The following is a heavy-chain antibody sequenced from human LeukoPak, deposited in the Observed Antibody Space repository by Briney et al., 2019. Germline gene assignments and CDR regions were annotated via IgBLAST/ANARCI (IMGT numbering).Heavy chain of an antibody. D-gene: IGHD1-1*01. Sequence: NPSETLSLTCAVCGGSFSAYYWSWIRQSPGKGLEWIAEINHRGDTNYNSSVKSRVTISVDTSKNQFSLKVSSLTAADTAVYYCARGPTISETGYFDYWGQGTLVTVSS. CDR1: GGSFSAYY. CDR3: ARGPTISETGYFDY. CDR2: INHRGDT. J-gene: IGHJ4*03. V-gene: IGHV4-34*01.